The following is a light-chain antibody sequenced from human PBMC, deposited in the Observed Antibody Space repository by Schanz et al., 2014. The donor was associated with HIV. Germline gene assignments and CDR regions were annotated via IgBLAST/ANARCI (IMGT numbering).Light chain of an antibody. J-gene: IGLJ1*01. CDR3: SSYSSEGSPYV. CDR1: SSDVGGYNY. CDR2: DVT. Sequence: QSALTQPASVSGSPGQSITISCTGTSSDVGGYNYVAWYQQHPGKAPKLMIYDVTKRPSGVPDRFSGSKSGNTASLTVSGLQAEDEADYYCSSYSSEGSPYVIGTGTKLTVL. V-gene: IGLV2-14*03.